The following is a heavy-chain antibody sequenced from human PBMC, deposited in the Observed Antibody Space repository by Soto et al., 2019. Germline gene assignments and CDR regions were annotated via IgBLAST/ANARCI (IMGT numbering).Heavy chain of an antibody. V-gene: IGHV1-69*01. J-gene: IGHJ3*02. Sequence: QVQLVQSGAEVKKPGSSVKVPCKANGGTFSSYVVSWVRQAPGRGLEWMGQIIPIFGTPKYAQKFQGRVTITADESTRTAYMEMSSLTLEDTALYFCAGYYYGSGSNEDCGGDCGAFDIWGQGTRVTVSS. CDR1: GGTFSSYV. CDR3: AGYYYGSGSNEDCGGDCGAFDI. CDR2: IIPIFGTP. D-gene: IGHD3-10*01.